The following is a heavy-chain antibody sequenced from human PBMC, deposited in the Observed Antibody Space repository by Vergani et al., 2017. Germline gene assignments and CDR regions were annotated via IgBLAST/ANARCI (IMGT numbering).Heavy chain of an antibody. D-gene: IGHD2-15*01. J-gene: IGHJ6*02. V-gene: IGHV5-10-1*01. CDR2: IDPSDSYT. CDR3: ARQWVIVVVVAATDYYYGMDV. CDR1: GYSFTSYW. Sequence: EVQLVQSGAEVKKPGESLRISCKGSGYSFTSYWISWVRQMPGKGLEWMGRIDPSDSYTNYSPSFQGHVTISADKSISTAYLQWSSLKASDTAMYYCARQWVIVVVVAATDYYYGMDVWGQGTTVTVSS.